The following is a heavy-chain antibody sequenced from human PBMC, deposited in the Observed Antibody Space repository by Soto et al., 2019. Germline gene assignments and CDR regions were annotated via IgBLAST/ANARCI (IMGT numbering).Heavy chain of an antibody. CDR2: IYPGDSDT. CDR1: GYSLTSYW. D-gene: IGHD2-21*02. V-gene: IGHV5-51*01. J-gene: IGHJ6*02. Sequence: GESLKISCKGSGYSLTSYWIGWVRQMPGKGLECMGIIYPGDSDTRYSPSFQGQVTISADKSISTAYLQWSSLKASDTAMYYCARHETYCGGDCYYYYYGMDVWGQGTTVTVSS. CDR3: ARHETYCGGDCYYYYYGMDV.